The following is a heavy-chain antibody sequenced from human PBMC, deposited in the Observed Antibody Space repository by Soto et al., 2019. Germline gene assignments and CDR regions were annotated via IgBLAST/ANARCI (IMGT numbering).Heavy chain of an antibody. Sequence: QVQLQESGPGLVKPSQTLSLTCTVSGGSISTGGYYWSWIRQHPGKGLECIGYIYYSGTTYYNPSLKSRVTISVDASKSQFSLKLSSVTVADTAVYYCATNGGYYDGRGPKYLPHWGPGTLVTVSS. D-gene: IGHD3-22*01. CDR3: ATNGGYYDGRGPKYLPH. CDR2: IYYSGTT. CDR1: GGSISTGGYY. J-gene: IGHJ1*01. V-gene: IGHV4-31*03.